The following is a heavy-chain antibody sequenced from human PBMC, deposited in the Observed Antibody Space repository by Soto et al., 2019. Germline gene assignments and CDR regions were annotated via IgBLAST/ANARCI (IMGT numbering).Heavy chain of an antibody. CDR2: ISGSGGST. D-gene: IGHD6-19*01. CDR1: GFTFSSYA. CDR3: EKGEQWLVNDY. Sequence: RLSCTASGFTFSSYAMSWVRQAPGKGLELVSAISGSGGSTYYADSVKGRFTISRDNSKNTLYLQMNSLRAEEPAVYYSEKGEQWLVNDYWGQGTLVNASS. J-gene: IGHJ4*02. V-gene: IGHV3-23*01.